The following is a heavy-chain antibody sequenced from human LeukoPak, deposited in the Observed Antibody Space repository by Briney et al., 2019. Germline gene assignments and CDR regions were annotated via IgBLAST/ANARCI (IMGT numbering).Heavy chain of an antibody. Sequence: SETLSLTCTVSGGSISSYYWVWIRQPPGKGLEWVGTIFYIGNTYYNPSLRSRVTISVDTSMNQFSLKLSSVTAADTAVYYCARALSSSWALFDYWGPGTLVTVSS. J-gene: IGHJ4*02. CDR2: IFYIGNT. CDR1: GGSISSYY. D-gene: IGHD6-13*01. V-gene: IGHV4-39*01. CDR3: ARALSSSWALFDY.